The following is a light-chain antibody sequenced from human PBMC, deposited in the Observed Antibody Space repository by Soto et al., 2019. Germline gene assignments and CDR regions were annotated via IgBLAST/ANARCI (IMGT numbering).Light chain of an antibody. CDR1: STDVGGYDH. CDR2: EVS. Sequence: QSALTQPASVSESPGQSITISCIGTSTDVGGYDHVSWYQQHPGKAPKVIISEVSNRPSGVSTRFSGSKSGNTASLTISGLQTEDEADYYCSSDTSATPWVFGGGTQLTVL. CDR3: SSDTSATPWV. J-gene: IGLJ3*02. V-gene: IGLV2-14*01.